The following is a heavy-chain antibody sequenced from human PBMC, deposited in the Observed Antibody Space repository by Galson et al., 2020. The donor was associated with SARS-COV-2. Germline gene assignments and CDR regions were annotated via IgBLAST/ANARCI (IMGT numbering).Heavy chain of an antibody. CDR3: ARQDSNEYYCDY. CDR2: ISSSRHYI. D-gene: IGHD1-1*01. V-gene: IGHV3-21*01. Sequence: GESLKISCAASGFTFSSYNMNWVRQAPGKGLEWVSSISSSRHYIYYADSVKGRFSSSRDNAKNSLNLQMNSLRAEDTAVYYCARQDSNEYYCDYWGEGTLVTVSS. J-gene: IGHJ4*02. CDR1: GFTFSSYN.